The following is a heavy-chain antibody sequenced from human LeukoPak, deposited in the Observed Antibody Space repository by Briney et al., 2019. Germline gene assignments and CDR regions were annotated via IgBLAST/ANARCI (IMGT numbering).Heavy chain of an antibody. CDR2: IYHSGST. J-gene: IGHJ3*02. CDR1: GYSISSGYY. CDR3: ARRLYDFWSGYPDDAFDI. V-gene: IGHV4-38-2*01. Sequence: SETLSLTCAVSGYSISSGYYWGWIRQPPGKGLEWIGGIYHSGSTYYNPSLKSRVTISVDTSKNQFSLKLSSVTAADTAVYYCARRLYDFWSGYPDDAFDIWGQGTMVTVSS. D-gene: IGHD3-3*01.